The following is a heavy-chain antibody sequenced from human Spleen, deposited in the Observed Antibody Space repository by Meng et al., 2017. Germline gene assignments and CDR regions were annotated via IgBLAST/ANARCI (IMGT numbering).Heavy chain of an antibody. Sequence: GESLKISCAASGFTFSSYAMHWVRQAPGKGLAWVAVMSHDGSNKYYADSVKGRFTISRDNSKSTLYLQMNSLRTEDTAVYYCARDRALDAFDIWGQGTMVTVSS. CDR1: GFTFSSYA. V-gene: IGHV3-30*04. J-gene: IGHJ3*02. CDR2: MSHDGSNK. CDR3: ARDRALDAFDI.